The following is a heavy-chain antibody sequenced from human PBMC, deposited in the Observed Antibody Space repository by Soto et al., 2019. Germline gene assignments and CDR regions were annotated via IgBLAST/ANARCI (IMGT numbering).Heavy chain of an antibody. CDR3: ARDRGYSSSWVTPGVYYFDY. CDR1: GFTFSSYG. D-gene: IGHD6-13*01. V-gene: IGHV3-33*01. Sequence: PGGSLRLSCAASGFTFSSYGMHWVRQAPGKGLEWVAVIWYDGSNKYYADSVKGRFTISRDNSKNTLYLQMNSLRAEDTAVYYCARDRGYSSSWVTPGVYYFDYWGQGTLVTVSS. CDR2: IWYDGSNK. J-gene: IGHJ4*02.